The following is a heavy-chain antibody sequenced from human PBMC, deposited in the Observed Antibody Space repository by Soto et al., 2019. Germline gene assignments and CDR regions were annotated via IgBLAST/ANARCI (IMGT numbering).Heavy chain of an antibody. Sequence: ASVKVYCKASGYTFTCYGISWVRQAPGQGLEWMGWISAYNGNTNYAQKLQGRVTMTTDTSTSTAYMELRSLRSDDTAVYYCARALAQNWFDPWGQGTLVTVSS. CDR3: ARALAQNWFDP. CDR1: GYTFTCYG. J-gene: IGHJ5*02. D-gene: IGHD3-3*02. CDR2: ISAYNGNT. V-gene: IGHV1-18*01.